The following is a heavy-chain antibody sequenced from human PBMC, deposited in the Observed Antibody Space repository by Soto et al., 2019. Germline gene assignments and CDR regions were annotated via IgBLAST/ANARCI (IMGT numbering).Heavy chain of an antibody. J-gene: IGHJ4*02. CDR1: GYTFTSYA. Sequence: ASVKVSCKASGYTFTSYAMQWVRQAPGQRLEWMGWINVYTGNTKYSQNFQGRVTITRDTSASTAYMELSSLRSEDTAVYYCARRFSGNDNSQLDYWGQGTLVTVPQ. V-gene: IGHV1-3*01. D-gene: IGHD1-1*01. CDR3: ARRFSGNDNSQLDY. CDR2: INVYTGNT.